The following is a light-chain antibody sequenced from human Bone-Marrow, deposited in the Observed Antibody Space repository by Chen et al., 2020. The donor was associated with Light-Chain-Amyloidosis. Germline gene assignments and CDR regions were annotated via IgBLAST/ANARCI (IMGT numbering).Light chain of an antibody. Sequence: EIVLTQSPATLSLSPGVSATLSCRASQSVRNYLAWYQQKPGQAPRLLIYDAPTRATGIAARFRGSGSGTDFSLTINSLEPEDFAVDYCQQRSNWPITFGPGTRVDIK. J-gene: IGKJ3*01. CDR2: DAP. CDR3: QQRSNWPIT. CDR1: QSVRNY. V-gene: IGKV3-11*01.